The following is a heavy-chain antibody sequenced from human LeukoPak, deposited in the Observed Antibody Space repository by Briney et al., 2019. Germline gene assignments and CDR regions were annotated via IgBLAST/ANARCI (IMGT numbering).Heavy chain of an antibody. V-gene: IGHV3-23*01. J-gene: IGHJ4*02. D-gene: IGHD3-10*01. CDR3: AKRGVVIRVILVGFHKQAYYFES. Sequence: PGGSLRLSCAASGFTFSTNPMSWVRQAPGKGLEWVAGISDSGGTTNYADSVKGRFTVSRDNPKNTLYLQMNSLRAEDTAVYFCAKRGVVIRVILVGFHKQAYYFESWGQGVLVTVSS. CDR2: ISDSGGTT. CDR1: GFTFSTNP.